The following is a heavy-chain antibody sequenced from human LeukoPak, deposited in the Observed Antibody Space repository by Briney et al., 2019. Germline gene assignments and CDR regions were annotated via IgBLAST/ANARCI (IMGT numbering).Heavy chain of an antibody. CDR3: ARRAGDYSHPYDY. Sequence: TGGSLRLSCTVSGFTVSSNSMSWVRQAPGKGLEWVSFYSGGNTHYSDSVKGRFTISRDNSKNTLYLQMNSLRAEDTAVYYCARRAGDYSHPYDYWGQGTLVTVSS. CDR2: YSGGNT. J-gene: IGHJ4*02. D-gene: IGHD3-22*01. V-gene: IGHV3-53*01. CDR1: GFTVSSNS.